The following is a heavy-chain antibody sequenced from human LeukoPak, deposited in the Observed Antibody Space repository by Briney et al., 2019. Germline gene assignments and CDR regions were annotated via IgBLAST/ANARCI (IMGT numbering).Heavy chain of an antibody. J-gene: IGHJ4*02. CDR1: GFTFSSYA. D-gene: IGHD3-3*01. CDR2: ISGSGGST. Sequence: GGSLRLSCAASGFTFSSYAMSWVRQAPGKGLEWVSAISGSGGSTYYADSVKGRFTISRDNSKNTLYLQMNSLRAEDTAVYYCAKEDISYYDFWSGDRHDFDYWGQGTLVTVSS. CDR3: AKEDISYYDFWSGDRHDFDY. V-gene: IGHV3-23*01.